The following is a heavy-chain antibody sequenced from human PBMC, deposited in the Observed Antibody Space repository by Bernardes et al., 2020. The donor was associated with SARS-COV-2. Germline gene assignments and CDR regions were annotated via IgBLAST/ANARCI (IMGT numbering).Heavy chain of an antibody. CDR3: AKDRKYYDFWSGYFLSDDTYYYYYGMDV. CDR2: ISYDGSNK. J-gene: IGHJ6*02. Sequence: LRFSCAASGFTFSSYGMHWVRQAPGTGLEWVAVISYDGSNKYYADSVKGRFTISRDNSKNTLYLQMNSLRAEDTAVYYCAKDRKYYDFWSGYFLSDDTYYYYYGMDVWGQGTTLTVSS. D-gene: IGHD3-3*01. V-gene: IGHV3-30*18. CDR1: GFTFSSYG.